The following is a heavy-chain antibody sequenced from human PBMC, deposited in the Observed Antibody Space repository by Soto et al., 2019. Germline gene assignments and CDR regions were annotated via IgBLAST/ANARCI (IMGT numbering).Heavy chain of an antibody. D-gene: IGHD5-12*01. CDR2: IYYSGST. Sequence: SEDLSLTSSVSGGSISSYYCSWIRQPPGKGLECIGYIYYSGSTNYNPSLKSRVTISVDTSMNQFSLNLSSVTAADTAVYYCARGYRWLDYWGQGTLVPVSP. CDR1: GGSISSYY. J-gene: IGHJ4*02. CDR3: ARGYRWLDY. V-gene: IGHV4-59*01.